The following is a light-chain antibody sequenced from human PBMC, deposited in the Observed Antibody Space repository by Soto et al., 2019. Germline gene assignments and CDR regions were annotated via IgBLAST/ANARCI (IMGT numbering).Light chain of an antibody. CDR3: MQALQTPPFA. V-gene: IGKV2-28*01. CDR2: LAS. CDR1: QSLLHSNGHNY. Sequence: DIVLTQSPVYLPVIPGEPASISCRSSQSLLHSNGHNYLDWYLQKPGQSPQLLVYLASNRASGVPERFSGSGGGTDFTLKIRRVEADDVGVYYCMQALQTPPFAFGPGPRVDVK. J-gene: IGKJ3*01.